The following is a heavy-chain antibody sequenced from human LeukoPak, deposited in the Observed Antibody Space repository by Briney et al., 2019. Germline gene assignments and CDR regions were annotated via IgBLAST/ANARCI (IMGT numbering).Heavy chain of an antibody. CDR2: IYHSGST. J-gene: IGHJ4*02. CDR1: GGSISSGGYY. CDR3: ARETMLAGFASGLGFNY. Sequence: PSQTLSLTRTVSGGSISSGGYYWSWIRQPPGKGLEWIGYIYHSGSTYYNPSLKSRVTISVDRSKNQFSLKLSSVAAADTATYYCARETMLAGFASGLGFNYWGQGLLVIVSS. V-gene: IGHV4-30-2*01. D-gene: IGHD6-19*01.